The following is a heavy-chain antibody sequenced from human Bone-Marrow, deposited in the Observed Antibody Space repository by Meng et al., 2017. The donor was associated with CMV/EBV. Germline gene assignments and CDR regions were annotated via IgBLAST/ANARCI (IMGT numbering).Heavy chain of an antibody. CDR3: AKVAAAGTFDY. CDR1: GFTFSSYG. CDR2: IWHDGSKK. V-gene: IGHV3-33*06. Sequence: SCAASGFTFSSYGIHWVRQAPGKGLEWVAVIWHDGSKKYYVDSVKGRFTISRDNSKSTVFLQMNSLRAEDTAVYYCAKVAAAGTFDYWGQGTLVTVSS. J-gene: IGHJ4*02. D-gene: IGHD6-13*01.